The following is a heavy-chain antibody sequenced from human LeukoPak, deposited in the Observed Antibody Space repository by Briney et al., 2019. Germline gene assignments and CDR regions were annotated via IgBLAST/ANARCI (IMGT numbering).Heavy chain of an antibody. D-gene: IGHD5-12*01. CDR1: GFTFSSHA. CDR3: TRGTGYDLALDY. J-gene: IGHJ4*02. CDR2: ISFDGSKK. Sequence: GGSLRLSCAASGFTFSSHAVHWVRQAPGKGLEWVAISFDGSKKNYADSVKGRFTISRDNSKNTLFLQLSSLRTEDTAVYYCTRGTGYDLALDYWGQGALVTVSS. V-gene: IGHV3-30*04.